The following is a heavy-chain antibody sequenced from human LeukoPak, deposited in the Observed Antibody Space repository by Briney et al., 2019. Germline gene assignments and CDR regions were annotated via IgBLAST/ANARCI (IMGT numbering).Heavy chain of an antibody. Sequence: SETLSLTCAVYGGFFSGYYWSWIRQPPGKGLEWIGEINHSGSTNYNPSLKSRVTISVDTSKNQFSLKLSSVTAADTAVYYCAREGSAGSYLNWFDPWGQGTLVTVSS. CDR1: GGFFSGYY. V-gene: IGHV4-34*01. CDR2: INHSGST. D-gene: IGHD1-26*01. CDR3: AREGSAGSYLNWFDP. J-gene: IGHJ5*02.